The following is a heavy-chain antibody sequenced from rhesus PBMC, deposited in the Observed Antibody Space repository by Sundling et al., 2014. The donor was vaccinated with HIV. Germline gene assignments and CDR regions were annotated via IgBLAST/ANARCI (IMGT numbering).Heavy chain of an antibody. V-gene: IGHV4-173*01. CDR2: ISGSDGST. CDR3: ARLEQLDIYKY. J-gene: IGHJ4*01. D-gene: IGHD1-20*01. Sequence: QVQLQESGPGLVKPSETLSLTCTVSGGSITTNYWSWIRQPPGKGLEWIGRISGSDGSTDYNPSLKNRVIFSRDTSTNQFSLKLSAVTAADTAVYYCARLEQLDIYKYWGQGSPGHRLL. CDR1: GGSITTNY.